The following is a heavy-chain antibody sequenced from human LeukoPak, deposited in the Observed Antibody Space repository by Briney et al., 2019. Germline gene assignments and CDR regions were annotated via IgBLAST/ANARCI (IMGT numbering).Heavy chain of an antibody. CDR1: GFTLSCCC. CDR2: IRDDGGNE. Sequence: PGGSLRLSCVPSGFTLSCCCMHWVRQDPAKGLEWVAVIRDDGGNEYYADSVKGRFTISRDNSKNTLYLQMNSMEGEDTAVYYCAKDGDYYDSSGYYSIWGQGTLVTVSS. CDR3: AKDGDYYDSSGYYSI. V-gene: IGHV3-30*02. J-gene: IGHJ4*02. D-gene: IGHD3-22*01.